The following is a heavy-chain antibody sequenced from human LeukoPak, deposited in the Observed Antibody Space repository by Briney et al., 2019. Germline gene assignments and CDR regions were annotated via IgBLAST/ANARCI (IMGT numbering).Heavy chain of an antibody. CDR2: IYYSGST. D-gene: IGHD5-12*01. Sequence: SETLSLTCAVSGGSISSNNWWGWIRQHPGKGLEWIGYIYYSGSTYYNPSLKSRVTISVDTSKNQFSLKLSTVTAADTAVYYCASPSGSGYVSYWGQGTLVTVSS. CDR3: ASPSGSGYVSY. J-gene: IGHJ4*02. CDR1: GGSISSNNW. V-gene: IGHV4-31*11.